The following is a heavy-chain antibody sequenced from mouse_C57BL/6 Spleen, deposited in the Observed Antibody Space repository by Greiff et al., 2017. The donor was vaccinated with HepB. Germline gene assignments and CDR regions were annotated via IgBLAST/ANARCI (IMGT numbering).Heavy chain of an antibody. D-gene: IGHD2-4*01. J-gene: IGHJ4*01. CDR3: ARPTVYYDYDGVTYYYAMDY. CDR2: ISSGSSTI. V-gene: IGHV5-17*01. Sequence: EVQLVESGGGLVKPGGSLKLSCAASGFTFSDYGMHWVRQAPEKGLEWVAYISSGSSTIYYADTVKGRFPISRDNAKNTLFLQMTSLRSEDTAMYYCARPTVYYDYDGVTYYYAMDYWGQGTSVTVSS. CDR1: GFTFSDYG.